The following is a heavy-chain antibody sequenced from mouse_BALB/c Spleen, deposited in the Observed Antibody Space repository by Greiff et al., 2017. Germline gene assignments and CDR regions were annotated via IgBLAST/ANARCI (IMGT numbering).Heavy chain of an antibody. J-gene: IGHJ4*01. Sequence: QVQLQQSGPELVKPGASVRISCKASGYTFTSYYIHWVKQRPGQGLEWIGWIYPGNVNTKYNEKFKGKATLTADKSSSTAYMQLSSLTSEDSAVYFCARRGSYYAMDYWGQGTSVTVSS. CDR3: ARRGSYYAMDY. CDR1: GYTFTSYY. V-gene: IGHV1S56*01. D-gene: IGHD3-1*01. CDR2: IYPGNVNT.